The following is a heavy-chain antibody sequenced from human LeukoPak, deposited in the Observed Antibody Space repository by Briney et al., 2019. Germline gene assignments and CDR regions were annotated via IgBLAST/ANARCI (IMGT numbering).Heavy chain of an antibody. CDR3: ARAVATGWFDP. CDR1: GYSFTCYY. D-gene: IGHD5-12*01. Sequence: ASVKVSCKASGYSFTCYYMHWVRQAPGQGLEWMGIINPSGGGTNYAQKFQGRVTMTRDTSTSTVYMELSSLRSEDTAVYHCARAVATGWFDPWGQGALVTVSS. V-gene: IGHV1-46*01. J-gene: IGHJ5*02. CDR2: INPSGGGT.